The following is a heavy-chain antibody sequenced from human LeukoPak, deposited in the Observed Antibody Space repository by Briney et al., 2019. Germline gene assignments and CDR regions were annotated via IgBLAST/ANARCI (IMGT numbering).Heavy chain of an antibody. V-gene: IGHV4-61*01. CDR3: AREYSGFDY. D-gene: IGHD5-12*01. J-gene: IGHJ4*02. Sequence: PSETLSLTCTVSGDPISIYGDYSNYKWTWIRQPPGKGLEWIGYVYYSGSTNYNPSLKSRVTISVDTSKNQLSLKLTSVTAADTAIYYYAREYSGFDYWGQGTLVTVSS. CDR2: VYYSGST. CDR1: GDPISIYGDYSNYK.